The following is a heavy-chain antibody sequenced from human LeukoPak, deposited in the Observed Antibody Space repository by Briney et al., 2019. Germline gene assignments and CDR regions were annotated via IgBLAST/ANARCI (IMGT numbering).Heavy chain of an antibody. CDR3: ARVWGYYGSGSSDY. D-gene: IGHD3-10*01. Sequence: PSETLSLTCTVSGDSISSSNSYWGWIRQPPGKGLEWIGSIYYSGNTYYNASLKSRVTISVDTSKNQFSLKLTSVTAADTAVYYCARVWGYYGSGSSDYWGQGTLVAVSS. V-gene: IGHV4-39*01. J-gene: IGHJ4*02. CDR2: IYYSGNT. CDR1: GDSISSSNSY.